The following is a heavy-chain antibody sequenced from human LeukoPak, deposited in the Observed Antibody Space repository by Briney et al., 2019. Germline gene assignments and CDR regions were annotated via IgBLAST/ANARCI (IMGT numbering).Heavy chain of an antibody. CDR1: GGSISSGSYY. CDR3: ARLIGHYYYYYMDV. CDR2: IYTSGST. Sequence: NPSETLSLTCTVSGGSISSGSYYWSWIRQPAGTGLAWIGRIYTSGSTNYNPSLKSRVTISVDTSKNQFSLKLSSETAADTAVYYCARLIGHYYYYYMDVWGKGTTVTVSS. J-gene: IGHJ6*03. V-gene: IGHV4-61*02. D-gene: IGHD3-22*01.